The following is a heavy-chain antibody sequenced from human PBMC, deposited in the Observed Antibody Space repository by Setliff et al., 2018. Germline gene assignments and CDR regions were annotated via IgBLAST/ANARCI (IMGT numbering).Heavy chain of an antibody. CDR3: ARLALTGYDSSGYYYALEYYHYMDV. D-gene: IGHD3-22*01. J-gene: IGHJ6*03. Sequence: GESLKISCVVSGFSFSNYGMTWVRQAPGKGLEWISYISTSSGTRYYADSVKGRFTISRDNANQSLYLQMNSLRAEDTAVYYCARLALTGYDSSGYYYALEYYHYMDVWGKGATVTVSS. CDR1: GFSFSNYG. V-gene: IGHV3-48*01. CDR2: ISTSSGTR.